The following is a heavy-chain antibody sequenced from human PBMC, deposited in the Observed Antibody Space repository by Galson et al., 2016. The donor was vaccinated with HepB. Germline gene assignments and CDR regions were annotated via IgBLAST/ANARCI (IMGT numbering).Heavy chain of an antibody. CDR1: GYTFTTYA. Sequence: SVKASCKASGYTFTTYAMHWVRQVPGQRLEWMGLINAGNGNTKYSQKFQARVTITRDTSASTAYMELTLLTSDDTAVYYCARGIAVTSSANWFDPWGQGSLVTVSS. D-gene: IGHD4-11*01. CDR3: ARGIAVTSSANWFDP. J-gene: IGHJ5*02. V-gene: IGHV1-3*01. CDR2: INAGNGNT.